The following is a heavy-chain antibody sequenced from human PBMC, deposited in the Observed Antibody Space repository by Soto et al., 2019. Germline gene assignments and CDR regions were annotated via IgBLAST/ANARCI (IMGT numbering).Heavy chain of an antibody. V-gene: IGHV4-59*08. Sequence: SETLSLTCTVSGGSISSYYWSWIRQPPGKGLEWIGYIYYSGSTNYNPSLKSRVTISVDTSKNQVSLTLTSVTAADTAVYFCARLGAFYQAMDSWGQGTLVTVSS. CDR1: GGSISSYY. D-gene: IGHD2-2*01. CDR2: IYYSGST. CDR3: ARLGAFYQAMDS. J-gene: IGHJ1*01.